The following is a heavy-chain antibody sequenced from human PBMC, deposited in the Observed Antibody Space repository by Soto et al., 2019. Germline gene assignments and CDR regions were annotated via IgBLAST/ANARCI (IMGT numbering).Heavy chain of an antibody. D-gene: IGHD1-26*01. J-gene: IGHJ3*01. Sequence: EMQLVESGGGLVQPGRSLRLSCAASGFTFDDYAMHWVRQVPGKGLEWVSGISWNSDIIEYADSVKGRFTISRDSAKNSLYLQMNSLKPEDTALYNCTKDIEWGGSHLNHAFDVWGQGTMVSVSS. CDR3: TKDIEWGGSHLNHAFDV. CDR1: GFTFDDYA. V-gene: IGHV3-9*01. CDR2: ISWNSDII.